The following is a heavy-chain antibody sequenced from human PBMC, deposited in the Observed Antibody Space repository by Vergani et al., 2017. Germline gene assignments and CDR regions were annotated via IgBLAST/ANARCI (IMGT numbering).Heavy chain of an antibody. V-gene: IGHV4-39*01. J-gene: IGHJ2*01. D-gene: IGHD3-16*01. Sequence: QMQLQESGPGLVKASETLSLTCTVSGDSIISRSYYWGWIRQPPGKGLEWIGSIYNSGNGDSSSSLKSSVTISADTSKNQFSLRLTSVTAADTAVYYCASGRYYSDSTSHFRGRYFDVWGGGTLVTDPS. CDR1: GDSIISRSYY. CDR3: ASGRYYSDSTSHFRGRYFDV. CDR2: IYNSGNG.